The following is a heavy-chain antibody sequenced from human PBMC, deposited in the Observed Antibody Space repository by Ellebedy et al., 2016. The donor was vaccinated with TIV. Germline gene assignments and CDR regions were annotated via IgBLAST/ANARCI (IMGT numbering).Heavy chain of an antibody. CDR1: GFTFSSYG. V-gene: IGHV3-33*01. D-gene: IGHD3-3*01. CDR3: ARVNLDRYYDFWSGYYVDY. CDR2: IWYDGSNK. J-gene: IGHJ4*02. Sequence: GESLKISXAASGFTFSSYGMHWVRQAPGKGLEWVAVIWYDGSNKYYADSVKGRFTISRDNAKNSLYLQMNSLRAEDTAVYYCARVNLDRYYDFWSGYYVDYWGQGTLVTVSS.